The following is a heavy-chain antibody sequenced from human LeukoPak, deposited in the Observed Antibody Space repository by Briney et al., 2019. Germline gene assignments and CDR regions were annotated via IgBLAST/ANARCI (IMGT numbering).Heavy chain of an antibody. CDR1: GGSISSSSYY. CDR3: ARLTSDPNWGITDY. CDR2: IYYSGST. D-gene: IGHD7-27*01. V-gene: IGHV4-39*01. J-gene: IGHJ4*02. Sequence: PSETLSLTCTVSGGSISSSSYYWGWIRPPPGKGLEWIGSIYYSGSTYYSPSLKSRVTISVDTSKNQFSLKLSSVTAADTAVYYCARLTSDPNWGITDYWGQGTLVTVSS.